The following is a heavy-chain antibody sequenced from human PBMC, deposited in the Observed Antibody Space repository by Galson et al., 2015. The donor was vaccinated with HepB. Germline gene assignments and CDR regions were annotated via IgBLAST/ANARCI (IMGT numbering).Heavy chain of an antibody. V-gene: IGHV3-74*01. CDR1: GFTFSTYW. J-gene: IGHJ4*02. Sequence: SLRLSCAASGFTFSTYWIHWVRQVPGKGLVWVSRINGAGSSTNYADSVKGRFTISRDNGKNTVFLQMNSLRAEDTAVYCCLRGTGCYGDWDHWGQGILVTVSS. D-gene: IGHD4-17*01. CDR3: LRGTGCYGDWDH. CDR2: INGAGSST.